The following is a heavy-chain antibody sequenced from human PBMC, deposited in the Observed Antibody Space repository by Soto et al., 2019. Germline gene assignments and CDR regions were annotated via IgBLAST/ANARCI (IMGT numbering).Heavy chain of an antibody. CDR3: ARDLGGWGRFDY. V-gene: IGHV3-66*01. CDR2: IYSDSST. Sequence: EVQLVESGGDLVRPGGSLRLSCAASGFAVSTNYMSWVRQAPGKGLEWVSVIYSDSSTYYADSVKGRFTISRDNSKNTLYLQMNSLRGEDTAVYYCARDLGGWGRFDYWGQGTLVTVSS. CDR1: GFAVSTNY. D-gene: IGHD1-26*01. J-gene: IGHJ4*02.